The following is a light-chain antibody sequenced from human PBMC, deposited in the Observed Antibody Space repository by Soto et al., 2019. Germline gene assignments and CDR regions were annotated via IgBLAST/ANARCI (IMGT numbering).Light chain of an antibody. CDR3: QQYNSYWT. CDR2: KAS. J-gene: IGKJ1*01. Sequence: DIQMTQSPSTLSASVGDRVTITCRASQSISNWLAWYQQKPGKAPKLLIYKASSLESGVQSRFSGSGSGTEFTLTISSLQPDDFATYHCQQYNSYWTFGQGTKVEIK. CDR1: QSISNW. V-gene: IGKV1-5*03.